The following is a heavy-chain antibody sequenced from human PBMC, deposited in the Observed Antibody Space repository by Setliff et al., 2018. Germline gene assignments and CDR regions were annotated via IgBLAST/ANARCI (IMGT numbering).Heavy chain of an antibody. CDR3: ARNEALTGAGNYYYYYMDV. V-gene: IGHV1-69*13. CDR1: GYTFTSYD. CDR2: IIPIFGTA. Sequence: SVKVSCKASGYTFTSYDISWVRQAPGQGLEWMGGIIPIFGTANYAQKFQGRVTITADESTSTAYMELSSLRSEDTAVYYCARNEALTGAGNYYYYYMDVWGKGTTVTVSS. J-gene: IGHJ6*03. D-gene: IGHD7-27*01.